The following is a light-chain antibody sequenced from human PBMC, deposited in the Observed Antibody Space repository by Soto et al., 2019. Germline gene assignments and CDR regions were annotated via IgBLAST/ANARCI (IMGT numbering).Light chain of an antibody. V-gene: IGKV1-5*01. Sequence: IQMTQSPSSLSASVGDRVTITCRASQTISSYLNWYQQKPGKAPVLLIYDASTLQGGVPSRFSGTGSGTEFTLTISSLQPEDFATYYCQQYNAYYSFGQGTKVDIK. CDR1: QTISSY. J-gene: IGKJ2*03. CDR3: QQYNAYYS. CDR2: DAS.